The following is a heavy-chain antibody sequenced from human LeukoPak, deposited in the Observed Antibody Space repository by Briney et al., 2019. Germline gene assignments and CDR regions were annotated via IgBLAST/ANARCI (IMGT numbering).Heavy chain of an antibody. J-gene: IGHJ4*02. CDR1: GFTFSSYA. CDR3: ARRGDRSGYESDY. Sequence: PGGSLRLSCAASGFTFSSYAMSWVRQAPGKGLEWVSTISGSGGNTYYADSAKGRFTISRDNSKNRVYLQMNSLRAEDTAVYYCARRGDRSGYESDYWGQGTLVNVSS. V-gene: IGHV3-23*01. D-gene: IGHD3-22*01. CDR2: ISGSGGNT.